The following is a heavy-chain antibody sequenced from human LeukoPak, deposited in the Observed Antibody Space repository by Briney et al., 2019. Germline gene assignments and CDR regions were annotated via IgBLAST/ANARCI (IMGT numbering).Heavy chain of an antibody. J-gene: IGHJ3*01. Sequence: SETLSLTCTVSGDSISSYYWSWIRQPPGKGLEWIGYIYYSGSTIYNPSLKSRVTMSLDTSKNQFCVKLRSVTAADKAGYYCARVVISTDSFDFWGQGTMVTVSS. CDR2: IYYSGST. CDR3: ARVVISTDSFDF. CDR1: GDSISSYY. V-gene: IGHV4-59*01. D-gene: IGHD3-3*02.